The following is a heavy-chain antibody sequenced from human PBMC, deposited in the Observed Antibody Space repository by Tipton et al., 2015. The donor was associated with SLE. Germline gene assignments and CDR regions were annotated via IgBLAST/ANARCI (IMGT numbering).Heavy chain of an antibody. Sequence: QSGAEVKKPGASVKVSCKASDYTFTNYGISWVRQAPGQGLEWMGWISVYNGNTSYAQKFQGRVTMTTDTSTSTAYMELRSLRSDDTAVYYCARLTGSYCFDYWGQGTLVTVSS. CDR3: ARLTGSYCFDY. CDR2: ISVYNGNT. CDR1: DYTFTNYG. D-gene: IGHD1-26*01. V-gene: IGHV1-18*01. J-gene: IGHJ4*02.